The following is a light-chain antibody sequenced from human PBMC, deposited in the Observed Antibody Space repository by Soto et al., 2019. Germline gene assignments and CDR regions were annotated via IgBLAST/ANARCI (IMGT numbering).Light chain of an antibody. Sequence: EIVLTQSPSTLSLSPGERATLSCRASQSVSSYLAWYQQKPGQAPRLLIYDASNRATGIPARFSGGGSGTDFTLTISSLEPEDFAVYYCQQRSNWLTFGGGNKVDI. CDR3: QQRSNWLT. V-gene: IGKV3-11*01. CDR2: DAS. CDR1: QSVSSY. J-gene: IGKJ4*01.